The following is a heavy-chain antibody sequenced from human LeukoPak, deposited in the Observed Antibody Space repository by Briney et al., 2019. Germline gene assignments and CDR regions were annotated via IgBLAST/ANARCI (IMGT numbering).Heavy chain of an antibody. CDR3: AKWVSYYDFWSGYYTDY. V-gene: IGHV3-23*01. J-gene: IGHJ4*02. CDR2: ISGSGGST. D-gene: IGHD3-3*01. CDR1: GFTFSSYA. Sequence: GASLRLSCAASGFTFSSYAMSWVRQAPGKGLEWVSAISGSGGSTYYADSVKGRFTISRDNSKNTLYLQMNSLRAEDTAVYYCAKWVSYYDFWSGYYTDYWGQGTLVTVSS.